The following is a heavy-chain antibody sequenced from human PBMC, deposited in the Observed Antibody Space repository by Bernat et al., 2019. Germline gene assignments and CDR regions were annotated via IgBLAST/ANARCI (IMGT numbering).Heavy chain of an antibody. CDR3: ARKRNYYGSGSSLYYFDY. D-gene: IGHD3-10*01. V-gene: IGHV3-48*02. CDR1: GFTFSSYS. J-gene: IGHJ4*02. Sequence: EVQLVESGGGLVQPGGSLRLSCAASGFTFSSYSMNWVRQAPGKGLEWVSYISSSSSTIYYADSVKGRFTISRDNAKNSLYLQMNSLRDEDTAVYYCARKRNYYGSGSSLYYFDYWGQGTLVTVSS. CDR2: ISSSSSTI.